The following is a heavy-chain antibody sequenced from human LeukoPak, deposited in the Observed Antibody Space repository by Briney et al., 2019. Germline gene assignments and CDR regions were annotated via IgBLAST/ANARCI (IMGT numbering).Heavy chain of an antibody. CDR2: ISWNSGSI. Sequence: PGGSLRLSCAASGFTFDDYAMHWVRQAPGKGLEWVSGISWNSGSIGYADSVKGRFTISRDNAKNSLYLQMNSLRAEDTALYYCAKGMADSSGYYAPVQTYFDYWGQGTLVTVSS. CDR3: AKGMADSSGYYAPVQTYFDY. D-gene: IGHD3-22*01. CDR1: GFTFDDYA. J-gene: IGHJ4*02. V-gene: IGHV3-9*01.